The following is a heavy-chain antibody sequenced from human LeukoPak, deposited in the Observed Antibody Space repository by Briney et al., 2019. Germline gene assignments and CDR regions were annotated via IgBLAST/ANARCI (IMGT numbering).Heavy chain of an antibody. Sequence: SETLSLTCTVTAYSISSGYYWGWIRQPPGKGQECIGGVYHSGGTFYNPSLKSRVTISADTSKNQLSLKLNSVTAADTAVYYCARHWGNGHGTGAGPIDYWGQGTLVTVSS. CDR3: ARHWGNGHGTGAGPIDY. CDR1: AYSISSGYY. D-gene: IGHD3/OR15-3a*01. CDR2: VYHSGGT. V-gene: IGHV4-38-2*02. J-gene: IGHJ4*02.